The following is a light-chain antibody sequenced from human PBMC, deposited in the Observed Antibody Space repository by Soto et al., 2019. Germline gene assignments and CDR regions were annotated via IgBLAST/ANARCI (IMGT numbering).Light chain of an antibody. J-gene: IGLJ1*01. CDR2: DVS. CDR3: SSYTNRGTLDI. Sequence: QSALTQPASVSGSPGQSITISCTGTSSDVGGYNYVSWYQQHPGKAPKLMIYDVSDRPSGVPNRFSGSKSGNTASLTISGLQAEDEADYYCSSYTNRGTLDIFGTGTKVTVL. CDR1: SSDVGGYNY. V-gene: IGLV2-14*01.